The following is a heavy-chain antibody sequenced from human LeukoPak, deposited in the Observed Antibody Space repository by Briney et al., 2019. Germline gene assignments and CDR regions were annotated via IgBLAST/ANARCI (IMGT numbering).Heavy chain of an antibody. V-gene: IGHV3-7*01. D-gene: IGHD5-24*01. Sequence: GGSLRLSCATSGFIFRRYWMSWVRQAPGKGLEWVASINQDQSAIFYVDSVKGRFTISRDNTRNFLFLQMNSLRAEDTAFYYCAKLIRDVTIYDFWGPGSLVTVSS. CDR3: AKLIRDVTIYDF. CDR1: GFIFRRYW. J-gene: IGHJ4*03. CDR2: INQDQSAI.